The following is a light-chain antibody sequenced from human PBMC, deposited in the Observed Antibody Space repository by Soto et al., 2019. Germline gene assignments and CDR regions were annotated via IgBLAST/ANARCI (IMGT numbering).Light chain of an antibody. V-gene: IGKV1-12*01. Sequence: DIPMTQFPSSVSASVGDRVTITCRASQGISTSLGWYLQKPGKAPSLLISFASTLRSGVPSRFSGSGSGINFTLTISSLQPADFATYYCQQAAALPYTFGQGTKVEIK. J-gene: IGKJ2*01. CDR1: QGISTS. CDR2: FAS. CDR3: QQAAALPYT.